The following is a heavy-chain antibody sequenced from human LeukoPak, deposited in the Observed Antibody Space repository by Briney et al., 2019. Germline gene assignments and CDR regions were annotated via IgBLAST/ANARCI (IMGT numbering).Heavy chain of an antibody. V-gene: IGHV3-9*01. CDR1: GFTFDDYA. J-gene: IGHJ4*02. Sequence: GGSLRLSCAASGFTFDDYAMHWVRQAPGKGLEWVSGINWNRGSIGYADSVKGRSTISRDNAKNSLCLQMNSLRAEDTALYYCAKDLGSSGPRTFDYWGQGTLVTVSS. CDR3: AKDLGSSGPRTFDY. CDR2: INWNRGSI. D-gene: IGHD6-6*01.